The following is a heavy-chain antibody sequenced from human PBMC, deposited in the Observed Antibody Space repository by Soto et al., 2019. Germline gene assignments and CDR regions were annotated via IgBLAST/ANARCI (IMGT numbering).Heavy chain of an antibody. Sequence: QVQLVQSGAEVKKPGASVKVSCKASGYTFTGYYMHWVRQAPGQGLEWMGWINPNSGGTNYAQKFEGGVTRTGDTSTSTAYRERSRLRSDDTAVYYCARGRVSRYYYSDGMDVWGQGTRVTVSS. V-gene: IGHV1-2*02. CDR3: ARGRVSRYYYSDGMDV. CDR2: INPNSGGT. J-gene: IGHJ6*02. CDR1: GYTFTGYY.